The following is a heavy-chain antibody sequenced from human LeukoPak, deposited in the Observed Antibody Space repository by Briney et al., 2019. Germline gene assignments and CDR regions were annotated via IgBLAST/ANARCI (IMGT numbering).Heavy chain of an antibody. D-gene: IGHD5-18*01. CDR2: IIPIFGTA. CDR1: GGTFSSYA. J-gene: IGHJ6*03. CDR3: AGDRGYSYGALLAYYYYMDV. Sequence: SVKVSCKASGGTFSSYAISWVRQAPGQGLEWMGGIIPIFGTANYAQKFQGRVTITADESTSTAYMELSSLRSEDTAVYYCAGDRGYSYGALLAYYYYMDVWGKGTTVTISS. V-gene: IGHV1-69*13.